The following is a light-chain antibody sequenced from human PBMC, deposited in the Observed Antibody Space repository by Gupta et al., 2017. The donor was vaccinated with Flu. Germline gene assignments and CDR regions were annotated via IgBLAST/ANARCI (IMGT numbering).Light chain of an antibody. J-gene: IGKJ5*01. CDR3: KQDLQLPLR. Sequence: FTPGEPASIYCSPSHCRQHRNGHNYLGWFQQTPEQPPLLLIYVGSRRAAVVPDRFGGSCASTDFTLKISREEADDVVVYYCKQDLQLPLRFGQGTQLEIK. V-gene: IGKV2-28*01. CDR2: VGS. CDR1: HCRQHRNGHNY.